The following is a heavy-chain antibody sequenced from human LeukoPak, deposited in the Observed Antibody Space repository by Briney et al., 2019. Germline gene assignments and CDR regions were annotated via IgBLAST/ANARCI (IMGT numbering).Heavy chain of an antibody. CDR1: GFTFNEYW. CDR2: IKQDGSEK. J-gene: IGHJ4*02. CDR3: ARDVCTNGVCRFDY. V-gene: IGHV3-7*01. Sequence: GGSLRLSCAASGFTFNEYWMSWVRQAPGKGLEWVANIKQDGSEKYYVDSVKGRFTISRDNAKNSLYLQMNSLRAEDTAVYYCARDVCTNGVCRFDYWGQGTLVTVSS. D-gene: IGHD2-8*01.